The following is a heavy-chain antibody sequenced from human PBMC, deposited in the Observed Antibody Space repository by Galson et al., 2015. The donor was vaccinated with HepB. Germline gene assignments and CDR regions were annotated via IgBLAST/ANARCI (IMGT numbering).Heavy chain of an antibody. CDR3: AKAVMPYSISSLDS. V-gene: IGHV3-9*01. Sequence: SLRLSCAASGFNFDDYAMYWVRQAPGKGLEWVAGISWDSHRVAYADSLKGRLAISRDNAKNFLYLQMLNLRAEDTAVYYCAKAVMPYSISSLDSWGQGTLVTVSS. J-gene: IGHJ4*02. D-gene: IGHD6-6*01. CDR1: GFNFDDYA. CDR2: ISWDSHRV.